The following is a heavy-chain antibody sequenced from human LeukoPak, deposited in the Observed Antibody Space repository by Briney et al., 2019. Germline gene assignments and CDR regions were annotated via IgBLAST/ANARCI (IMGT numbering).Heavy chain of an antibody. Sequence: GASVMVSCKASGYTFTGYYMHWVRQAPGQGLEWMGWINPNSGGTNYAQKFQGRVTMTRDTSISTAYMELSRLRSDDTAVYYCARPPGDNPSDYFDYWGQGTLVTVSS. V-gene: IGHV1-2*02. D-gene: IGHD1-14*01. J-gene: IGHJ4*02. CDR1: GYTFTGYY. CDR3: ARPPGDNPSDYFDY. CDR2: INPNSGGT.